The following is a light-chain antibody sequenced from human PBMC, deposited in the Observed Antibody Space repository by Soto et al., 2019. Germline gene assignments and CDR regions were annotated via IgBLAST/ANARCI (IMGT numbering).Light chain of an antibody. CDR3: QQYGSSGT. V-gene: IGKV3-20*01. CDR1: QSVSSSY. Sequence: IVLAQSPFTLSLSPGERATLSCRASQSVSSSYLAWYQQKPGQAPRLLIYGASSRATGIPDRFSGSGSGTDFTLTISRLEPEDFAVYYCQQYGSSGTFGQGTKVDIK. CDR2: GAS. J-gene: IGKJ1*01.